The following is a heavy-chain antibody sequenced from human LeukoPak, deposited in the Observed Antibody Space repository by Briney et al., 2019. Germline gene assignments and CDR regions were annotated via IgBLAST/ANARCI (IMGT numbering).Heavy chain of an antibody. CDR1: GFTFSGYP. CDR2: ISYDGSNK. CDR3: TRVGYIDEGIDY. Sequence: GGSLRPSCAASGFTFSGYPIHWVRQAPGKGLEWVAVISYDGSNKYYADSVKGRFTISRDNAKNSLYLQMNSLRAEDTAIYYCTRVGYIDEGIDYWGQGTLVTVSS. J-gene: IGHJ4*02. V-gene: IGHV3-30-3*01. D-gene: IGHD5-24*01.